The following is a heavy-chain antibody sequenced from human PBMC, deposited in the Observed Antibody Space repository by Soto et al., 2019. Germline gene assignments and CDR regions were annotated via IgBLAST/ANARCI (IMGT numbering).Heavy chain of an antibody. CDR2: LIPIFSTP. Sequence: SVKVSCKASGGTFDRHTINWVRQAPGQGLEWLGGLIPIFSTPKYAQKFQGRVMLTADKSTSTAYMELSSLRYEDTAVYYCARGGLQAQGVQYNHYAMDVWGQGTTVTVSS. V-gene: IGHV1-69*06. J-gene: IGHJ6*02. D-gene: IGHD4-4*01. CDR1: GGTFDRHT. CDR3: ARGGLQAQGVQYNHYAMDV.